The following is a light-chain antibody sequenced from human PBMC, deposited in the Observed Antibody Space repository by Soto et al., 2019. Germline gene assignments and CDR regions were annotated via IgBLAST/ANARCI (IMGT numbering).Light chain of an antibody. Sequence: QSALTQPASVSGSPGQSITISCTGTSSDVVGYNYVSWYQHHPGKAPKLIIYDVSNRPSGVSIRFSGSKSDNTASLTISGLQPEDEADYHCNSYTTSNTRQIVFGTGTKVTVL. V-gene: IGLV2-14*03. J-gene: IGLJ1*01. CDR2: DVS. CDR3: NSYTTSNTRQIV. CDR1: SSDVVGYNY.